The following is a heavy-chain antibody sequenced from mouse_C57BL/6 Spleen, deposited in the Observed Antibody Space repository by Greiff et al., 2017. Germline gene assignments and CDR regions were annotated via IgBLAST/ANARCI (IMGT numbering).Heavy chain of an antibody. Sequence: EVQGVESGGGLVKPGGSLKLSCAASGFTFSSYAMSWVRQTPEKRLEWVATISDGGSYTYYPDNVKGRFTISRDNDKNNLYLQMSHLKSEDTAMYYCAREGDGYYSWFAYWGQGTLVTVSA. CDR2: ISDGGSYT. CDR3: AREGDGYYSWFAY. V-gene: IGHV5-4*01. J-gene: IGHJ3*01. CDR1: GFTFSSYA. D-gene: IGHD2-3*01.